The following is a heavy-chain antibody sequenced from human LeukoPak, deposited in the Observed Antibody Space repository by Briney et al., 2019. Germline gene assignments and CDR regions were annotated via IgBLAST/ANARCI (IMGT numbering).Heavy chain of an antibody. CDR3: ATVGRYCSGGSCSTTSWFDP. J-gene: IGHJ5*02. V-gene: IGHV1-24*01. CDR2: FDPEDGET. Sequence: ASVKVSCKVSGYTLTELSMHWVRQAPGKGLEWMGGFDPEDGETIYAQKFQGRVTMIEDTSTDTAYMELSSLRSEDTAVYYCATVGRYCSGGSCSTTSWFDPWGQGTLVTVSS. D-gene: IGHD2-15*01. CDR1: GYTLTELS.